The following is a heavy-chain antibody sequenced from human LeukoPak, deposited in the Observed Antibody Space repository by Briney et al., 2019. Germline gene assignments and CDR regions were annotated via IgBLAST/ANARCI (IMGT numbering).Heavy chain of an antibody. Sequence: ASVKVSCKASGYTFTVYYMHWVRQAPGQGLEWMGWINPNSGGTNYAQKFQGRVTMTRDTSISTAYMELSRLRSDDTAVYYCARDLGMTTGTYNRFDPWGQGTLVTVSS. D-gene: IGHD4-17*01. CDR2: INPNSGGT. CDR1: GYTFTVYY. V-gene: IGHV1-2*02. CDR3: ARDLGMTTGTYNRFDP. J-gene: IGHJ5*02.